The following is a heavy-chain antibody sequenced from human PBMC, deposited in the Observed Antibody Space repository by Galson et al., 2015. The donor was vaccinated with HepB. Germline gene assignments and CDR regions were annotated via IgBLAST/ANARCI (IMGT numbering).Heavy chain of an antibody. V-gene: IGHV1-18*01. Sequence: SVKVSCKASGYTFTSYGISWVRQAPGQGLEWMGWISAYNGNTNYAQKLQGRVTMTTDTSTSTAYMELRSLRSDDTAVYYCARDLNPLFWGHQPFIAVAGSGMWGQGTLVTVSS. CDR3: ARDLNPLFWGHQPFIAVAGSGM. D-gene: IGHD6-19*01. CDR2: ISAYNGNT. CDR1: GYTFTSYG. J-gene: IGHJ4*02.